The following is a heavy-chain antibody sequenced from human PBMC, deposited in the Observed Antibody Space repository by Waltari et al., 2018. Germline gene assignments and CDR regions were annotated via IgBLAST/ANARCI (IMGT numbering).Heavy chain of an antibody. CDR3: ARGSTRALWFRETYYFDY. CDR1: GGSFSGYY. D-gene: IGHD3-10*01. J-gene: IGHJ4*02. V-gene: IGHV4-34*01. CDR2: INHRGST. Sequence: QVQLQQWGAGLLKPSETLSLTCAVYGGSFSGYYWSWIRQPPGKGLRWIGEINHRGSTHDNPSLKMRVTRSVDTSKNQFSLKLSSVTAADTAVYYCARGSTRALWFRETYYFDYWGQGTLVTVSS.